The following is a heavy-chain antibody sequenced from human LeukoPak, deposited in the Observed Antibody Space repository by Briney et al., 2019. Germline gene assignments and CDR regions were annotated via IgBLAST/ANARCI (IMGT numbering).Heavy chain of an antibody. CDR2: MHYSGST. J-gene: IGHJ5*02. CDR1: GCSISSYY. CDR3: ARGKGDWFDP. D-gene: IGHD3-16*01. V-gene: IGHV4-59*12. Sequence: PSETLSLTCTVSGCSISSYYWSWIRQPPGKGLEWIGYMHYSGSTNHNPSLKSRVTISVDTSKNQFSLKLSSVTAADTAVYYCARGKGDWFDPWGQGTLVTVSS.